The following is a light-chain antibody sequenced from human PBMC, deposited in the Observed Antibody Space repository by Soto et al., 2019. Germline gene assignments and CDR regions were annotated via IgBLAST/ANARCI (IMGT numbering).Light chain of an antibody. CDR3: QQDYNLPQS. CDR1: QSVDSY. V-gene: IGKV3D-7*01. J-gene: IGKJ1*01. Sequence: EIVLTQSPASLSLSPGERATLSCRASQSVDSYLVWYQQKPGQAPRLLIFGASNRATGIPARFSGSGSGTDFTLTISSLQPEDFAVYYCQQDYNLPQSFGQGTKVDI. CDR2: GAS.